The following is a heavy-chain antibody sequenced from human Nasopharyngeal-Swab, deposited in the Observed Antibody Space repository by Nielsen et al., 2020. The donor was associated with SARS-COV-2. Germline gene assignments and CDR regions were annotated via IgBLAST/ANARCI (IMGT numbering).Heavy chain of an antibody. CDR2: IWYDGSNK. D-gene: IGHD6-6*01. CDR3: ARERRSMGMDV. CDR1: GFTFSSYG. V-gene: IGHV3-33*01. J-gene: IGHJ6*02. Sequence: GGSLRLSCVASGFTFSSYGMHWVRQAPGKGLEWVAVIWYDGSNKYYADSVKGRFTISRDNSKNTLYLQMNSLRAEDTAVYYCARERRSMGMDVWGQGTTVTVSS.